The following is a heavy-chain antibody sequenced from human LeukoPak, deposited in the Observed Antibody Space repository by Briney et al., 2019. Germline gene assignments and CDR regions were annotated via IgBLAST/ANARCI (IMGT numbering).Heavy chain of an antibody. CDR2: IYYSGST. D-gene: IGHD3-3*01. J-gene: IGHJ3*02. CDR3: ARRAGVSVLRFLEWLSVFDI. V-gene: IGHV4-39*01. CDR1: GGSISSSSYY. Sequence: PSETLSLTRTVSGGSISSSSYYWGWIRQPPGKGLERIGSIYYSGSTYYNPSLKSRVTISVDTSKNQFSLKLSSVTAADTAVYYCARRAGVSVLRFLEWLSVFDIWGQGTMVTVSS.